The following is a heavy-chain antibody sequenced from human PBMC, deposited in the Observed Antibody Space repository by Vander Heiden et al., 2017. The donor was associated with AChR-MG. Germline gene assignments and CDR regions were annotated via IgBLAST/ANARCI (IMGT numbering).Heavy chain of an antibody. CDR2: ISTSSSYT. CDR3: VRVYYYDSSGYYYGFDP. CDR1: GFIFSNYS. J-gene: IGHJ5*02. D-gene: IGHD3-22*01. V-gene: IGHV3-21*06. Sequence: EVQLVASGGGLVKPGGSLSPSCAVSGFIFSNYSMNWVRQAPGKGLEWVSSISTSSSYTFYADSVKGRFTISRDDAKNSLYLQMSSLRAEDTAVYYCVRVYYYDSSGYYYGFDPWGQGTLVTVSS.